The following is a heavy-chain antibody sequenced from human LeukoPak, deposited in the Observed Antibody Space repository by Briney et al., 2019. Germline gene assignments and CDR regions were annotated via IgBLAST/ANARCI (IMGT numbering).Heavy chain of an antibody. D-gene: IGHD3-16*02. CDR1: GYSISSGYY. CDR3: ARDKDDYVWGTYRW. J-gene: IGHJ4*02. CDR2: IYHTGST. V-gene: IGHV4-38-2*01. Sequence: SETLSLTCAVSGYSISSGYYWGWLRQAPGKGLERIGRIYHTGSTDYNPSLKSRLTISVDMSKNQFSLNLRSVTAADTAVYYCARDKDDYVWGTYRWWGQGMLVTVSS.